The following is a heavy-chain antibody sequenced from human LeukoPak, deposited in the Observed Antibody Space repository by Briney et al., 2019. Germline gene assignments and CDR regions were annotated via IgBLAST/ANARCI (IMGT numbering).Heavy chain of an antibody. CDR3: ARGTGFYDSSGHYYWGYFDT. J-gene: IGHJ4*02. CDR1: GGSISSHY. Sequence: SETLSLACTVSGGSISSHYWSWFRQTPGERPEWIAFIYYSGTTNYNPSLKGRVTISIDSSKNQFSLKLSSVTAADTAIYYCARGTGFYDSSGHYYWGYFDTWGQGTLVPVSS. D-gene: IGHD3-22*01. V-gene: IGHV4-59*11. CDR2: IYYSGTT.